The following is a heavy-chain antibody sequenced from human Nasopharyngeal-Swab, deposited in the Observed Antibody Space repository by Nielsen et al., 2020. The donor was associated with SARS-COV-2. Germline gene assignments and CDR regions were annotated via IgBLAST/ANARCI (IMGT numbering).Heavy chain of an antibody. Sequence: ASVKASCKASGDTFTSYYMHWVRQAPGQGLAWMGIINPSGGSTSYAQKFQGRVTMTRDTSTSKVYMELSSLRSEDTAVYYCARDRVAATPFGGPEWSFDYWGQGTLVTVSS. J-gene: IGHJ4*02. D-gene: IGHD2-15*01. CDR2: INPSGGST. V-gene: IGHV1-46*01. CDR3: ARDRVAATPFGGPEWSFDY. CDR1: GDTFTSYY.